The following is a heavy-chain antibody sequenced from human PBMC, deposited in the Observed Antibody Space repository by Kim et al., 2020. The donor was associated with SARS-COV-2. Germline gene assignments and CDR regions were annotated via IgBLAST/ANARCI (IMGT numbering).Heavy chain of an antibody. J-gene: IGHJ6*02. Sequence: RGSLRLSCAASGFTFSNAWMSWVRQAPGKGLEWVGRIKSKTDGGTTDYAAPVKGRFTISRDDSKNTLYLQMNSLKTEDTAVYYCTTDGSAYYDSSGYYQMGGYYYYGMDVWGQGTTVTVSS. CDR3: TTDGSAYYDSSGYYQMGGYYYYGMDV. CDR1: GFTFSNAW. CDR2: IKSKTDGGTT. V-gene: IGHV3-15*01. D-gene: IGHD3-22*01.